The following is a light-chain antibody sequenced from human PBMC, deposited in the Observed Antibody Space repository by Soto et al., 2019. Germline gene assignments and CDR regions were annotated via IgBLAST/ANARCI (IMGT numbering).Light chain of an antibody. Sequence: EIVLTQSPGTLSLSPGERATLSCRASQSVRSSFLAWYQQKPGQAPRLLIYAASSRATGIPDSFSGSGSGTDFTLTISRLEPVDFAVYYCQQYDSSARTFGQGSKLEIK. CDR3: QQYDSSART. J-gene: IGKJ2*01. CDR2: AAS. CDR1: QSVRSSF. V-gene: IGKV3-20*01.